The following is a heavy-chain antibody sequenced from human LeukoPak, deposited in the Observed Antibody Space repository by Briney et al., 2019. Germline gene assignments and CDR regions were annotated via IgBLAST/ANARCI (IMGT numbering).Heavy chain of an antibody. Sequence: SGTLSLTCAVYGVSFSSYYLSWIRQPPGKGLEWIWEINHSGSTNCNPSLKSGVTISVDTSKKQFSLKLSPVTAAETAVYYCCGVFIVAKAFDSWGQGTMVSVCS. CDR3: CGVFIVAKAFDS. CDR2: INHSGST. J-gene: IGHJ3*02. D-gene: IGHD5-12*01. V-gene: IGHV4-34*01. CDR1: GVSFSSYY.